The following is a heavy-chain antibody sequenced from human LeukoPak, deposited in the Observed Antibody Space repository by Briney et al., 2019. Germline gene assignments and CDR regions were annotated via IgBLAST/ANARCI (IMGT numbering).Heavy chain of an antibody. D-gene: IGHD3-9*01. Sequence: GGSLRLSCAASGFTVSSKYMSWVRQAPGKGLEWVSVIYTTGTTYYADSVKGRSTISRDNSKNTLYLQMNSLRAEDTAVYYCARASEDYYDILTGYYTSFDYWGQGTLVTVSS. J-gene: IGHJ4*02. CDR3: ARASEDYYDILTGYYTSFDY. V-gene: IGHV3-53*01. CDR2: IYTTGTT. CDR1: GFTVSSKY.